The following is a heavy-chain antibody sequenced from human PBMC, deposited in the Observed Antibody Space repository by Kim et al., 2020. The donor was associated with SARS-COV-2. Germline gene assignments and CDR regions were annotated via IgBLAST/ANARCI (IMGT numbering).Heavy chain of an antibody. CDR1: GYTFTSYG. CDR2: ISAYNGNT. D-gene: IGHD2-21*02. J-gene: IGHJ6*02. V-gene: IGHV1-18*01. Sequence: ASVKVSCKASGYTFTSYGISWVRQAPGQGLEWMGWISAYNGNTNYAQKLQGRVTMTTDTSTSTAYMELRSLRSDDTAVYYCARGARAYCGGDCYSGYYYYYYGMDVWGQGTTVTVSS. CDR3: ARGARAYCGGDCYSGYYYYYYGMDV.